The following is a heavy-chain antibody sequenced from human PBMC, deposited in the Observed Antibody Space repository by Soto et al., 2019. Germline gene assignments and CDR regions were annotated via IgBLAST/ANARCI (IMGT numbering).Heavy chain of an antibody. CDR1: GFTFSNYA. V-gene: IGHV3-23*01. J-gene: IGHJ4*02. CDR3: AKKITIYAVDPADY. D-gene: IGHD3-3*01. CDR2: MSANGSAA. Sequence: EVHLLESGGGLVQPGGSLRLSCTASGFTFSNYAMSWVRQAPGKGLEWVAVMSANGSAAYYADSVKGRFTISRDNSKNTLYLQMNSLRAEDTAVYFCAKKITIYAVDPADYWGQGTQVAVSS.